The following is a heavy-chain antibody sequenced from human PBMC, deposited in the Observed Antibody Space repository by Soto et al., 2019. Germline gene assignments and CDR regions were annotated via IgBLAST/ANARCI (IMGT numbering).Heavy chain of an antibody. V-gene: IGHV3-23*01. CDR3: ANPPPTMESTIYYYYGMDV. J-gene: IGHJ6*02. CDR1: GFTFSNYA. D-gene: IGHD1-26*01. CDR2: ISGSGGST. Sequence: EVQLLESGGGLVQPGGSLRLSCAASGFTFSNYAMTWVRQAPGKGLEWVSAISGSGGSTYYADSVKGRFTISRDNSKNTLYLQMDSLRAEDTAVYYCANPPPTMESTIYYYYGMDVWGLGTTVTVSS.